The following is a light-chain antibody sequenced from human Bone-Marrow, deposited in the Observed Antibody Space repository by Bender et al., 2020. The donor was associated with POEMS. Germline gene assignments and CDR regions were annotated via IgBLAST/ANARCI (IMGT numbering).Light chain of an antibody. Sequence: QSALTQPPSASGSPGQSVTISCTGTSSDIGNYDYVSWYQQHPGKAPKLIIYEVTQRPSGVPDRFSGSKSGNTAYLPVSRLQSEDEADYCCSSYTGSNHPLFGGGTKLTVL. V-gene: IGLV2-8*01. CDR1: SSDIGNYDY. CDR3: SSYTGSNHPL. CDR2: EVT. J-gene: IGLJ3*02.